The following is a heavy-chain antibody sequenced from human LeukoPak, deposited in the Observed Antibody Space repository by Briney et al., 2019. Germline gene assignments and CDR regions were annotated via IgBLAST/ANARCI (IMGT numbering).Heavy chain of an antibody. CDR1: GYTFATYA. CDR3: VREAPFGAFDI. V-gene: IGHV1-3*02. D-gene: IGHD2/OR15-2a*01. Sequence: ASVKVSCKASGYTFATYAMHWVRQAPGQRLEWMGWSNAGSGNTKYSQEFQGRVTITRDTSASTAYMELSSLRSEDMAVYYCVREAPFGAFDIWGQGTMVTVSS. J-gene: IGHJ3*02. CDR2: SNAGSGNT.